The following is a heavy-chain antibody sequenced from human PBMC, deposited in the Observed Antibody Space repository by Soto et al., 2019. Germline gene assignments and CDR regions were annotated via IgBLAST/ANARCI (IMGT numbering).Heavy chain of an antibody. V-gene: IGHV4-34*01. CDR1: GGSFSGYY. CDR2: INNSGST. Sequence: PSETLSLTCAVYGGSFSGYYWGCIRQPPGKGLEGIGEINNSGSTNYTPSLKSRVTISVDTSKNQFSMKLSSVTAADTAVYYCARGLIVGATNYYFEYWGQGTMVTVSS. CDR3: ARGLIVGATNYYFEY. J-gene: IGHJ4*02. D-gene: IGHD1-26*01.